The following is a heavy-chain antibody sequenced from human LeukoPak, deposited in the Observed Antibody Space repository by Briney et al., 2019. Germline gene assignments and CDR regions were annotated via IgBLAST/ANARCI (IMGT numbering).Heavy chain of an antibody. CDR3: ARDASYGDYFQGYYYYYYKDV. V-gene: IGHV3-7*01. CDR1: GFTFSSYA. D-gene: IGHD4-17*01. CDR2: IKQDGSEK. Sequence: GGSLRLSCAASGFTFSSYATSWVRQAPGKGLEGVANIKQDGSEKYYVDSGKGRFTISRDNAKNSLYLQMNSLRAEDTAVYYCARDASYGDYFQGYYYYYYKDVWGKGTTVTVSS. J-gene: IGHJ6*03.